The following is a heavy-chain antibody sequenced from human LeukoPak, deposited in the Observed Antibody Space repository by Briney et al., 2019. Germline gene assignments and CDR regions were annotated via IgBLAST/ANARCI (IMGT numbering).Heavy chain of an antibody. D-gene: IGHD1-1*01. CDR2: IYYSGST. CDR3: ARDRVRGNANPYFDY. CDR1: DGSVSSGTYY. J-gene: IGHJ4*02. V-gene: IGHV4-61*01. Sequence: SETLSLTCTVSDGSVSSGTYYWSWIRQPPGKGLEWIGYIYYSGSTNYNPSLKSRVTISIDTSKNQFSLKLSSVTAADTAVYYCARDRVRGNANPYFDYWGQGTLVTVSS.